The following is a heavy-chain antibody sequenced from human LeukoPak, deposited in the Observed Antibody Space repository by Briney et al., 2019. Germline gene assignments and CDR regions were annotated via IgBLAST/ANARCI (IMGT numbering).Heavy chain of an antibody. D-gene: IGHD1-1*01. CDR2: ISSSSSLI. CDR1: GFTFSNYG. CDR3: TTTKLEPPPNWLDP. J-gene: IGHJ5*02. Sequence: GGSLRLSCAASGFTFSNYGMNWVRQAPGKGLEWISYISSSSSLIYYADSVKGRFTISRGNAKNSLYLQMNSLKTEDTAVYYCTTTKLEPPPNWLDPWGQGTLVTVSS. V-gene: IGHV3-48*01.